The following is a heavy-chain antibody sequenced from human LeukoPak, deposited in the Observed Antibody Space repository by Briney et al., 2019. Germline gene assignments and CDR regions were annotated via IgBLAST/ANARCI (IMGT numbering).Heavy chain of an antibody. CDR3: ARDQEGFDY. CDR1: GYTFTSNY. J-gene: IGHJ4*02. V-gene: IGHV1-46*01. Sequence: ASVKVSCKASGYTFTSNYIHWVRQAPGQGLEWMGMIYPRDGSTSYAQKFQGRVTVTRDTSTSTVHMELSGLRSEDTAVYYCARDQEGFDYWGQETRVTVSS. CDR2: IYPRDGST.